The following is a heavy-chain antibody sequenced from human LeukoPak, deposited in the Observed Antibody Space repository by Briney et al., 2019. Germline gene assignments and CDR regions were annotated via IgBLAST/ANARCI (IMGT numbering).Heavy chain of an antibody. CDR1: GYSISSGYY. J-gene: IGHJ4*02. Sequence: SETLSLTCAVSGYSISSGYYWGWIRQPPGKGLEWIGSIYHIGSTYYNPSLKSRVTTSVDTSKNRFSLKLSSVTAADTAVHYCGRQDYSNYVDYWGQGILVTVSS. CDR3: GRQDYSNYVDY. CDR2: IYHIGST. V-gene: IGHV4-38-2*01. D-gene: IGHD4-11*01.